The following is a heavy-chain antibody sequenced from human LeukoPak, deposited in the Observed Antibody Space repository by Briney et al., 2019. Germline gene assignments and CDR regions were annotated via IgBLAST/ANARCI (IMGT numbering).Heavy chain of an antibody. CDR2: ISAYNGNT. Sequence: ASVKVSCKASGYTFTSYGISWVRQAPGQGLEWMGWISAYNGNTNYAQKLQGRVTMTTGTSTSTAYMELRSLRSDDTAVYYCAREYCSSASCYSFDYWGQGTLVTVSS. CDR1: GYTFTSYG. V-gene: IGHV1-18*01. CDR3: AREYCSSASCYSFDY. J-gene: IGHJ4*02. D-gene: IGHD2-2*01.